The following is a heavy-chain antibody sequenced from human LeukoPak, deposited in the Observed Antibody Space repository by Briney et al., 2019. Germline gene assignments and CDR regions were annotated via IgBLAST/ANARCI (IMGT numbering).Heavy chain of an antibody. CDR3: ARDVLAAPGTFDY. D-gene: IGHD6-13*01. V-gene: IGHV4-4*07. Sequence: SETLSLTCTVSGGSISSYWSWIRQPAGKGLEWIGRIYGSGTTTYNPSLKSRVSMSIDTSKNQFSLKLMSVTAADTAVYYCARDVLAAPGTFDYWGQGALVTVSS. CDR1: GGSISSY. J-gene: IGHJ4*02. CDR2: IYGSGTT.